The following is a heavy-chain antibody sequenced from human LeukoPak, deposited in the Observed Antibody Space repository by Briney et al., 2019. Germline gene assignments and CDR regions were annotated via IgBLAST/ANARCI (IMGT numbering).Heavy chain of an antibody. CDR3: ARLTAVALIDY. D-gene: IGHD6-19*01. J-gene: IGHJ4*02. CDR2: IYHSGST. Sequence: SETLSLTCAVSGYSISSGYYWGWSRQPTGKGLEWIGSIYHSGSTYYNPSLKSRVTISVDTSKNQFSLKLSSVTAADTAVYYCARLTAVALIDYWGQGTLVTVSS. CDR1: GYSISSGYY. V-gene: IGHV4-38-2*01.